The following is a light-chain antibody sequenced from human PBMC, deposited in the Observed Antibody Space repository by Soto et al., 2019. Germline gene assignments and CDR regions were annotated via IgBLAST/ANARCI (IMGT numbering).Light chain of an antibody. J-gene: IGKJ1*01. V-gene: IGKV3-15*01. CDR2: GAS. CDR1: QSVSSN. CDR3: QQYNSWFRT. Sequence: EIVMTQSPATLSVSPGERATLSCRASQSVSSNLAWYQQKPGQAPRLLIYGASTRATGIPARFSGSGSGTEFPLTISSLQPEDFAVYYCQQYNSWFRTFGQGTKVEIK.